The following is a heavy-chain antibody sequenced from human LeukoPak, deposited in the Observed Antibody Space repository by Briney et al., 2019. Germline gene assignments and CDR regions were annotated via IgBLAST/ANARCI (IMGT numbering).Heavy chain of an antibody. V-gene: IGHV1-2*06. Sequence: ASVKVSCKASGYTFTGYYMHWVRQAPGQGLEWMGRINPDSGGTNYAQKFQGRVTMTRDTSIGTAYMELSRLRPDDTAVYYCSRIEAPSAWGQGTLVTVSS. J-gene: IGHJ5*02. CDR3: SRIEAPSA. CDR1: GYTFTGYY. CDR2: INPDSGGT.